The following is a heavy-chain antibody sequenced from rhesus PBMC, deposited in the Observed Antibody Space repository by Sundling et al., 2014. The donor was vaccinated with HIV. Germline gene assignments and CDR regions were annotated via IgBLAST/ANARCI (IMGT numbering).Heavy chain of an antibody. J-gene: IGHJ6*01. D-gene: IGHD1-20*01. V-gene: IGHV3-116*02. CDR1: GFTFSDYY. CDR3: ARAGLPWNNYYYALDS. CDR2: IRNQANGGTA. Sequence: EVRLVESGGGLVQPGGSLRLSCAASGFTFSDYYMSWVRQAPGKGPEWVGFIRNQANGGTAEYAASVKGRFTISRDDSESIASLQMNSLKTEDTAVYYCARAGLPWNNYYYALDSWGQGVVVTVSS.